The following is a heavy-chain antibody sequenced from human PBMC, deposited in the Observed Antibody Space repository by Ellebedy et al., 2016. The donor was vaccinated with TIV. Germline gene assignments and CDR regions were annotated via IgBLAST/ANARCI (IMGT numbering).Heavy chain of an antibody. D-gene: IGHD1-26*01. CDR3: ARAGGIVSATFQH. Sequence: SETLSLXXTVFGGSVSMYYWSWLRQSPGKGLEWVGYTYSGGSTIYNPSLKSRVTISLDTSKKSFSMKMTSVTAADTAVYYCARAGGIVSATFQHWGQGTLVSVSS. CDR1: GGSVSMYY. V-gene: IGHV4-59*02. J-gene: IGHJ1*01. CDR2: TYSGGST.